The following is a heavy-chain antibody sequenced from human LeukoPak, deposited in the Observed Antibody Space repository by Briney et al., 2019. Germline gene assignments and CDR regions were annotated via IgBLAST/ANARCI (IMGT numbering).Heavy chain of an antibody. CDR1: GYTFTGYD. Sequence: ASVTVSCKASGYTFTGYDINWVRQATGQGLEWMGWMNPNSGNTDYAQKFQGRVTMTRNTSISTAYMELSSLRSEDTAVYYCARGPGSYYGSGVYYMDVWGEGTTVTISS. D-gene: IGHD3-10*01. J-gene: IGHJ6*03. CDR2: MNPNSGNT. CDR3: ARGPGSYYGSGVYYMDV. V-gene: IGHV1-8*01.